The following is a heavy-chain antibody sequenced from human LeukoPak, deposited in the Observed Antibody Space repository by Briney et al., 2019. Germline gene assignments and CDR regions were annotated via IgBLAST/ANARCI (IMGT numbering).Heavy chain of an antibody. V-gene: IGHV4-59*04. CDR3: ARQYYDILTGYPYYFDY. J-gene: IGHJ4*02. D-gene: IGHD3-9*01. Sequence: SETLSLTCTVSGDSIRSDYWSWIAQPPGKGLEGMGYVYYSGSTQYNPSLKSRVTMSVDTSKNQFSLKLSSVTATDTAVYFCARQYYDILTGYPYYFDYWGQGTLVTVSS. CDR1: GDSIRSDY. CDR2: VYYSGST.